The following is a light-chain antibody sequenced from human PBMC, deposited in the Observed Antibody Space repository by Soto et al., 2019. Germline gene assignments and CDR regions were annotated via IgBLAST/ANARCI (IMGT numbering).Light chain of an antibody. Sequence: QSALTQPASASGSPGQSITLSCTRASSGVENYNLVSWYQHHPGKAPKLIIYEGSQRPSGVSDRFSGSKSGNTASLTISGLQAEDEADYYCSSYAGGVVFGGGTKLTVL. V-gene: IGLV2-23*01. CDR1: SSGVENYNL. CDR2: EGS. CDR3: SSYAGGVV. J-gene: IGLJ3*02.